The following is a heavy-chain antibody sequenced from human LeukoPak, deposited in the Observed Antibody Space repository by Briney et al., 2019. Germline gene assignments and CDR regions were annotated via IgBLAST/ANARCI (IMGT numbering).Heavy chain of an antibody. V-gene: IGHV4-34*01. Sequence: SETLSLTCGVSGGSLSGYYCNWIRQTSGKGLEWIGEINHSGTTNFDPSLRGRVAISVDRSKNQFSLNLSSVTAADTAVYYCARGFFARGNPGSWFDPWGQGTLVTVPS. J-gene: IGHJ5*02. D-gene: IGHD3-10*01. CDR3: ARGFFARGNPGSWFDP. CDR1: GGSLSGYY. CDR2: INHSGTT.